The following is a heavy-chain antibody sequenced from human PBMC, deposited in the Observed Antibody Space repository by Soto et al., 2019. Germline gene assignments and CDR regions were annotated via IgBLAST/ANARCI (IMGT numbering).Heavy chain of an antibody. CDR3: ARDKNGWELLIDY. CDR2: ISSSSSYT. J-gene: IGHJ4*02. Sequence: GSLRLSCAASGFTFSDYYMSWIRQAPGKGLEWVSYISSSSSYTNYADSVKGRFTISRDNAKNSLYLQMNSLRAEDTAVYYCARDKNGWELLIDYWGQGTLVTVSS. CDR1: GFTFSDYY. D-gene: IGHD1-26*01. V-gene: IGHV3-11*05.